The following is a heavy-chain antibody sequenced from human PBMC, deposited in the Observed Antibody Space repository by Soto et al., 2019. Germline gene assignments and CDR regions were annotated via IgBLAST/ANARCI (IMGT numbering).Heavy chain of an antibody. CDR1: GLPHSSFA. Sequence: GGSLRLSCTASGLPHSSFAMMWVRQAPGKGLECVSGIYGNGGGIEYADSVKGRFTISRDNSKNTMYLQMTDLRADDTAVYYCAKDAVYGDGLWLTDHWGQGTQVTVSS. J-gene: IGHJ4*02. CDR3: AKDAVYGDGLWLTDH. V-gene: IGHV3-23*01. D-gene: IGHD4-17*01. CDR2: IYGNGGGI.